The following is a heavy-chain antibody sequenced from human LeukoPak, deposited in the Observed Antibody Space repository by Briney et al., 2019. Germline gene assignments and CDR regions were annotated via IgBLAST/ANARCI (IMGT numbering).Heavy chain of an antibody. CDR1: RYTFTSYG. CDR3: ARANFIVGATFDY. D-gene: IGHD1-26*01. CDR2: ISSYNGNT. Sequence: GASVKVSCKASRYTFTSYGISWVRQAPGQGLKCMGWISSYNGNTNYAQKLQGRVTMTTDTSTSTAYMELRRLRSDDTAVYYCARANFIVGATFDYWGQGTLVTVSS. J-gene: IGHJ4*02. V-gene: IGHV1-18*01.